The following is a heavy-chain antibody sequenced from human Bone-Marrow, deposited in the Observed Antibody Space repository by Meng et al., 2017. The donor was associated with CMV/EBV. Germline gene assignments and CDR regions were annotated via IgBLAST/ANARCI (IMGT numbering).Heavy chain of an antibody. J-gene: IGHJ3*02. CDR1: GFSFSAYW. Sequence: GESLRLSCAASGFSFSAYWMHWVRQAPGKGPVWVSRINIDGSSTTYADSVKGRFTISRDNAKKALYLQLNSLRAEDTAVYFCTGGSDWDTFDIWGQGAMVTVSS. CDR3: TGGSDWDTFDI. CDR2: INIDGSST. V-gene: IGHV3-74*03. D-gene: IGHD3-9*01.